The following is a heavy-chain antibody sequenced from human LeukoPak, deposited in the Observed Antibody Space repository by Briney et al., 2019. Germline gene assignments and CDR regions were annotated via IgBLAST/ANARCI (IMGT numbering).Heavy chain of an antibody. CDR2: IYTDGST. V-gene: IGHV3-66*02. J-gene: IGHJ5*02. Sequence: GGSLRLSCAASGLIVSQNDMSWVRQAPGRWLEWLSLIYTDGSTHYPDSVKGRFTMSRDSSKNTVYLKINSLRPEETGMYFCVKDRAGAKAWVEFDPWGQGTLVAVSS. CDR1: GLIVSQND. CDR3: VKDRAGAKAWVEFDP. D-gene: IGHD3-10*01.